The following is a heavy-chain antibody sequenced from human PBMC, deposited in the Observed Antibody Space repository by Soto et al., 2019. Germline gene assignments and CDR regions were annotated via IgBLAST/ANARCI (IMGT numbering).Heavy chain of an antibody. CDR3: ARRRPTGYYNY. V-gene: IGHV3-11*05. D-gene: IGHD3-9*01. J-gene: IGHJ4*02. CDR1: GFPFSDYY. Sequence: QVQLVESGGVLVKPGGSLRLSCAASGFPFSDYYMSWIRQAPGKGLEWVSSIGGSSSYTNNADSVKGRFTISRDNAKNSLYLQMKRLSAEDTAVYYCARRRPTGYYNYWGQGTLVTVSA. CDR2: IGGSSSYT.